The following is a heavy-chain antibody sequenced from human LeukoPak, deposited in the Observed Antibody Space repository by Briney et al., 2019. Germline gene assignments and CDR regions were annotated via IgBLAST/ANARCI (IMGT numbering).Heavy chain of an antibody. CDR1: GGSISSYY. D-gene: IGHD3-22*01. Sequence: SETLSLTCTVSGGSISSYYWNWIRQPPGKGLEWIGYIYYSGSTNYNPSLKSRVTISVDTSKNQFSLKLSSVTAADTAVYYCARGADSSGYYSIFYFDYWSQGTLVTVSS. CDR2: IYYSGST. CDR3: ARGADSSGYYSIFYFDY. V-gene: IGHV4-59*01. J-gene: IGHJ4*02.